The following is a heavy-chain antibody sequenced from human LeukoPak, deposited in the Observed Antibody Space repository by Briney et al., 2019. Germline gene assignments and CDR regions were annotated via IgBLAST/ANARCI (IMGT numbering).Heavy chain of an antibody. J-gene: IGHJ4*02. CDR2: IRYDGSNK. CDR1: GFTFSSYG. V-gene: IGHV3-30*02. D-gene: IGHD6-19*01. CDR3: AKGHGDSSGWYRGYYFDY. Sequence: GGSLRLSCAASGFTFSSYGMHWVRQAPGKGLEWVAFIRYDGSNKYYADSVKGRFTISRDNSKNTLYLQMNSLRAEDTAVYYCAKGHGDSSGWYRGYYFDYWGQGTLVTVSS.